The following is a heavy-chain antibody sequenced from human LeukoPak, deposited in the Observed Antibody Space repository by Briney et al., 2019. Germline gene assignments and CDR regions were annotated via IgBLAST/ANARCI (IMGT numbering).Heavy chain of an antibody. V-gene: IGHV1-46*01. Sequence: GASVKVSCKAFGYTFTSNYMHWVRQAPGQGPEWMGVISPSGGSTTYAQKFQGRVTLTRDMSTSTDYLELSSLRSEDTAVYYCARWKARVVVPRGTYYFDYWGQGTLVTVSS. CDR1: GYTFTSNY. D-gene: IGHD3-22*01. CDR3: ARWKARVVVPRGTYYFDY. CDR2: ISPSGGST. J-gene: IGHJ4*02.